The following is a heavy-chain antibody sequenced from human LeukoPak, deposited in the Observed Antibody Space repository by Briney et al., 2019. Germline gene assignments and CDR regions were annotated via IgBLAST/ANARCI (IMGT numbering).Heavy chain of an antibody. D-gene: IGHD1-26*01. CDR2: ISGSGGST. CDR3: ATVRSGSYSLLFDY. CDR1: GFTFSSYA. J-gene: IGHJ4*02. Sequence: PGGSLRLSCAASGFTFSSYAMSWVRQAPGKGLEWVSSISGSGGSTYYADSVKGRFTISRDNSKNTLYLQMNSLRAEDTAVYYCATVRSGSYSLLFDYWGQGTLVTVSS. V-gene: IGHV3-23*01.